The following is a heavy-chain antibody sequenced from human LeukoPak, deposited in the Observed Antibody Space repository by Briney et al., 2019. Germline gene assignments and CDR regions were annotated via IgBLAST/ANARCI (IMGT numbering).Heavy chain of an antibody. Sequence: ASVKVSCKASGYTFTSYGISWVRQAPGQGLEWMGWISAYNGNTNYAQKLQGRVTMTTDTSTSTAYMELRSLRSGDTAVYYCARAGYSSSWATYYYYYYGMDVWGQGTTVTVSS. D-gene: IGHD6-13*01. CDR2: ISAYNGNT. V-gene: IGHV1-18*01. CDR1: GYTFTSYG. J-gene: IGHJ6*02. CDR3: ARAGYSSSWATYYYYYYGMDV.